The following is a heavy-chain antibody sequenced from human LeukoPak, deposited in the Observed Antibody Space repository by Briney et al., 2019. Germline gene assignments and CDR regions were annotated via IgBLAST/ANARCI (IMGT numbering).Heavy chain of an antibody. CDR3: ARSKPDYYDSSGSITGPVLDY. V-gene: IGHV4-30-2*01. Sequence: SQTLSLTCTVSGGSISSGGYYWSWIRQPPGKGLEWIGYIYHSGSTYYNPSLKSRVTISVDRSKNQFSLKLSSVTAADTAVYYCARSKPDYYDSSGSITGPVLDYWGQGTLVTVSS. J-gene: IGHJ4*02. D-gene: IGHD3-22*01. CDR2: IYHSGST. CDR1: GGSISSGGYY.